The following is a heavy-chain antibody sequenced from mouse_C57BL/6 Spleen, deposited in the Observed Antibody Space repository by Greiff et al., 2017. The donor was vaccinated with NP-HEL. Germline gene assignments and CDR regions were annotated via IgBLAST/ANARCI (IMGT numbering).Heavy chain of an antibody. V-gene: IGHV5-6*01. CDR1: GFTFSSYG. CDR2: ISSGGSYT. D-gene: IGHD1-1*01. J-gene: IGHJ1*03. CDR3: ARLITTVVAHWYFDV. Sequence: EVQLQESGGDLVKPGGSLKLSCAASGFTFSSYGMSWVRQTPDKRLEWVATISSGGSYTYYPDSVKGRFTISRDNAKNTLYLQMSSLKSEDTAMYYCARLITTVVAHWYFDVWGTGTTVTVSS.